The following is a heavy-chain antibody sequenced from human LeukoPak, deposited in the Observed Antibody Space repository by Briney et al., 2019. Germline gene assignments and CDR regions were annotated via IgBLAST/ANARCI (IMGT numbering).Heavy chain of an antibody. Sequence: ASVKVSCKASGYTFTGYYMHWVRQAPGQGLEWMGWINPNSGGTNYAQKFQGRVTMTRDTSICTAYMELSRLRSDDTAVYYCARGLFYYDSSGPGDIWGQGTMVTVSS. CDR3: ARGLFYYDSSGPGDI. V-gene: IGHV1-2*02. J-gene: IGHJ3*02. CDR2: INPNSGGT. D-gene: IGHD3-22*01. CDR1: GYTFTGYY.